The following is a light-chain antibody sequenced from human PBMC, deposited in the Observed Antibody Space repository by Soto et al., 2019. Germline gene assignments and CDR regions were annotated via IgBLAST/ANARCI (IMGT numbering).Light chain of an antibody. J-gene: IGKJ4*01. Sequence: DIQMTQSPSTLSASVGDRVTITCRASQSVNSWLAWYQQKPGKAPKLLLYKASSLESGVPSRSSGSGSGTEFTLTISSLQPDDFGTYYCQQYDTSPLTFGGGTKVDIK. V-gene: IGKV1-5*03. CDR3: QQYDTSPLT. CDR1: QSVNSW. CDR2: KAS.